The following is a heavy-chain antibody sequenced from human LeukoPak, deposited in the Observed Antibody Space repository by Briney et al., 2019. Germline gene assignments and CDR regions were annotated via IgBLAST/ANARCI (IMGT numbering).Heavy chain of an antibody. Sequence: ASVKVSCKASGYTFTGYYMHWVRQAPGQGLEWMGWINPNSGGTNYAQKFQGRVTMTRDTSISTAYMELSRLRSDDTAVYYCAPYYYDSSGADRSFDYWGQGTLVTVSS. J-gene: IGHJ4*02. CDR3: APYYYDSSGADRSFDY. CDR2: INPNSGGT. CDR1: GYTFTGYY. V-gene: IGHV1-2*02. D-gene: IGHD3-22*01.